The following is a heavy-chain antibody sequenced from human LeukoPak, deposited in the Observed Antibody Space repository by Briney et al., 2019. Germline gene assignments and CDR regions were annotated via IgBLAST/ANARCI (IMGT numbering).Heavy chain of an antibody. J-gene: IGHJ4*02. V-gene: IGHV4-39*01. D-gene: IGHD2-15*01. CDR1: GGSISSSNSY. CDR3: ARRDGGSWYYFDY. Sequence: SETLSLTCTVSGGSISSSNSYWDWIRQPPGMGLEWIGNIYYSGSTNYNASLKSRVTISVDTSKNQFSLKVYSVTVADTALYYCARRDGGSWYYFDYWGQGTLVTVSS. CDR2: IYYSGST.